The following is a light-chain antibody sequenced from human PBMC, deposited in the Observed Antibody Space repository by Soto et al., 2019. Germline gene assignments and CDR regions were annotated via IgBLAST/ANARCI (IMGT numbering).Light chain of an antibody. V-gene: IGLV2-8*01. CDR1: FNDVGGYNY. CDR3: SSYVGNNNLV. J-gene: IGLJ3*02. CDR2: EVY. Sequence: QSALTQPPSASGSPGQSVTISCTGTFNDVGGYNYVSWYQQHPGKAPKVIIYEVYKRPPGVPDRFSGSKSGKTASLTVSGLQADDEADYYCSSYVGNNNLVFGGGTKVTVL.